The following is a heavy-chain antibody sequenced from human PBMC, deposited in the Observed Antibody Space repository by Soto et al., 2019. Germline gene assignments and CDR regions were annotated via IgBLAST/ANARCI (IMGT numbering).Heavy chain of an antibody. CDR2: IINVLDTA. Sequence: QVQLVQSGAEVKKPGSSVKVSCKASGGTFSSYAISWVRQAPGQGLDWMGGIINVLDTANYSQKSQGRVTFTADESTSTAYLELSSLRSEDTAVYYCARYRMSSYYSGMDVWGQGTTVTVSS. D-gene: IGHD2-2*01. V-gene: IGHV1-69*01. CDR3: ARYRMSSYYSGMDV. J-gene: IGHJ6*02. CDR1: GGTFSSYA.